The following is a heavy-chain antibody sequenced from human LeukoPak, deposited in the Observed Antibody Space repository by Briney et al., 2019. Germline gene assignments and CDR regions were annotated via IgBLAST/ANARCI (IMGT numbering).Heavy chain of an antibody. CDR3: ARDISVDSWGYYYYGMDV. V-gene: IGHV1-69*04. J-gene: IGHJ6*02. Sequence: SVKVSCKASGGTFSSYAISWVRQAPGQGLEWMGRVIPILGITNYAQKFQGRVTITADKSTSTAYMELSSLRSEDTAVYYCARDISVDSWGYYYYGMDVWGQGTTVTVSS. D-gene: IGHD6-13*01. CDR2: VIPILGIT. CDR1: GGTFSSYA.